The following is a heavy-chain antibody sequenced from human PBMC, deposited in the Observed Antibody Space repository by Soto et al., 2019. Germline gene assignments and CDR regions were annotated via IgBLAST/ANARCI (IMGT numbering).Heavy chain of an antibody. D-gene: IGHD3-9*01. CDR2: IYYSGST. CDR3: ARTDYDILTGYLD. J-gene: IGHJ4*02. Sequence: QLQLQESGPGLVKPSETLSLTCTDSGGSISSSSYYWGWIRQPPGKGLEWIGSIYYSGSTYYNPSLKSRVTISVDTSKNQFSLKLSSVTAADTAVYYCARTDYDILTGYLDWGQGTLVTVSS. V-gene: IGHV4-39*01. CDR1: GGSISSSSYY.